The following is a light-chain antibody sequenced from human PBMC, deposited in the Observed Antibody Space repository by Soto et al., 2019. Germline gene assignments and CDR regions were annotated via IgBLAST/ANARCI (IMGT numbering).Light chain of an antibody. CDR2: DAS. Sequence: NLSFYPREKENLTSRASQNISSNLAWNQQKRGQAPRLLIYDASNRATGIPARFSGSGSGADFTLTITSLEPEDFAVYYCQQRSDWPIPSGQGRRLEV. CDR1: QNISSN. CDR3: QQRSDWPIP. V-gene: IGKV3-11*01. J-gene: IGKJ5*01.